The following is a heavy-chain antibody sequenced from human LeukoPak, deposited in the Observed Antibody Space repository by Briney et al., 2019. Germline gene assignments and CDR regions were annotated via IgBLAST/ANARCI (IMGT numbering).Heavy chain of an antibody. J-gene: IGHJ5*02. CDR1: GFTVGSNY. CDR2: IYSGGST. CDR3: ARDTRRIQLSSFDP. V-gene: IGHV3-66*02. D-gene: IGHD5-18*01. Sequence: GGSLRLSCAASGFTVGSNYMSWVRQAPGKGLEWVSVIYSGGSTYYADSVKDRFTISRDNSKNTLYLQMNSLRAEDTAVYYCARDTRRIQLSSFDPWGQGTLVTVSS.